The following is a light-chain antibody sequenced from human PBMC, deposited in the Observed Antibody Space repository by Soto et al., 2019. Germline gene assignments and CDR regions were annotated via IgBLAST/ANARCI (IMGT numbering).Light chain of an antibody. CDR1: NSDVGNYNL. CDR3: CSYAGNTTFK. J-gene: IGLJ2*01. V-gene: IGLV2-23*02. Sequence: QSVLTQPASVSGSRGQWITISCAGTNSDVGNYNLVSWYQHHPGKAPRLIIYAVSKRPSGISDRFSGSKSGSTASLTISGLQPEDEADYHCCSYAGNTTFKFGGGTKLTVL. CDR2: AVS.